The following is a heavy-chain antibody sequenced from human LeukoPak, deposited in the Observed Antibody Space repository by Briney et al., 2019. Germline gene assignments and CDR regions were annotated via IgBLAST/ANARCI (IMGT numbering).Heavy chain of an antibody. V-gene: IGHV1-8*01. CDR2: MNPHNGNT. CDR1: GYTFTNYA. D-gene: IGHD3-10*01. Sequence: ASVKVSCKASGYTFTNYAINWVRQAPGQGLEWMGWMNPHNGNTGFAQKFQGSLTMTRDTSISTAYMELSSLRSEDTAVYYCARDGIGEAIFDYWGQGTLVTVSS. J-gene: IGHJ4*02. CDR3: ARDGIGEAIFDY.